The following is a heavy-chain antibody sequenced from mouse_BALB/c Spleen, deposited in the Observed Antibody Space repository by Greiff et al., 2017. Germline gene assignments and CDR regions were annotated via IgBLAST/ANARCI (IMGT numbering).Heavy chain of an antibody. Sequence: VQLQQSGGGLVQPGGSMKLSCVASGFTFSNYWMNWVRQSPEKGLEWVAEIRLKSNNYATHYAESVKGRFTISRDDSKSSVYLQMNNLRAEDTGIYYCTRYGTWFAYWGQGTLVTVSA. D-gene: IGHD1-1*02. CDR1: GFTFSNYW. CDR3: TRYGTWFAY. CDR2: IRLKSNNYAT. V-gene: IGHV6-6*02. J-gene: IGHJ3*01.